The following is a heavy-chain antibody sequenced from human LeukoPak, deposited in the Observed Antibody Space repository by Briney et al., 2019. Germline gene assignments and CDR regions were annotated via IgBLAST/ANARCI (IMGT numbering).Heavy chain of an antibody. CDR2: IYYSGST. Sequence: KPSQTLSLTCTVSGGSISSGGYYWSWIRQHPGKGLEWIGYIYYSGSTYYNPSLKSRVTISVDTSKNQFSLKLSSVTAADTAVYYCAAAGPYSNYGTYLYYYYYMDVWGKGTTVTVSS. CDR3: AAAGPYSNYGTYLYYYYYMDV. CDR1: GGSISSGGYY. J-gene: IGHJ6*03. D-gene: IGHD4-11*01. V-gene: IGHV4-31*03.